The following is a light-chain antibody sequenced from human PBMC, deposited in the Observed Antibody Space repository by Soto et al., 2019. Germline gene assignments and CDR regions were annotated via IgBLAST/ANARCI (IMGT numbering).Light chain of an antibody. Sequence: EIVMTQSPATLSVSLGGSVTLSCRASQSVTSNLAWYQQKPGQAPRLLIYGASSRATGIPDRFTGSGSGTDFTLTISRLEPEDFALFYCQQYGNTPWTFGQGTKVDIK. CDR3: QQYGNTPWT. CDR2: GAS. J-gene: IGKJ1*01. CDR1: QSVTSN. V-gene: IGKV3-20*01.